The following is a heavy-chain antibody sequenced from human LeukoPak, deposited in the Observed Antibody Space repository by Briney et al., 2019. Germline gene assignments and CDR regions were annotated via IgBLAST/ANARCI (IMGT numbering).Heavy chain of an antibody. CDR3: APMVRGLYYFDY. CDR2: IWCDGSNK. J-gene: IGHJ4*02. Sequence: PGGSLRLSCAASGFTFSSYGMHWVRQAPGKGLEWVAVIWCDGSNKYYADSVKGRFTISRDNSKNTLYLQMNSLRAEDTAVYYCAPMVRGLYYFDYWGQGTLVTVSS. D-gene: IGHD3-10*01. V-gene: IGHV3-33*01. CDR1: GFTFSSYG.